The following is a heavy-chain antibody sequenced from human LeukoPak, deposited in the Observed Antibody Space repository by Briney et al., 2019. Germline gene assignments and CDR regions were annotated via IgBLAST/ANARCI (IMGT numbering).Heavy chain of an antibody. CDR2: ISTNGDST. CDR1: GFTFSSYA. CDR3: ARGILNYGLTGFDY. Sequence: PGGSLRLSCAASGFTFSSYAMHWVRQAPGKGLEFVSTISTNGDSTYYAKSVKGRFTISRDNSENTLYLQMGSLRAEDMAVYYCARGILNYGLTGFDYWGQGTLVTVSS. J-gene: IGHJ4*02. D-gene: IGHD3-16*01. V-gene: IGHV3-64*01.